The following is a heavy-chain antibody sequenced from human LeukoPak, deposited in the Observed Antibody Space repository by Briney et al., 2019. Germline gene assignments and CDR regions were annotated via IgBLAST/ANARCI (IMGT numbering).Heavy chain of an antibody. CDR2: ISSSSSYI. D-gene: IGHD3-22*01. J-gene: IGHJ3*02. V-gene: IGHV3-21*01. CDR1: GFTFSSYW. Sequence: GGSLRLSCAASGFTFSSYWMSWVRQAPGKGLEWVSSISSSSSYIYYADSVKGRFTIPRDNTKNSLNLQMDSLRAEDTAVYYCARGRHYDSSGYPFDAFDIWGQGTMVIVSS. CDR3: ARGRHYDSSGYPFDAFDI.